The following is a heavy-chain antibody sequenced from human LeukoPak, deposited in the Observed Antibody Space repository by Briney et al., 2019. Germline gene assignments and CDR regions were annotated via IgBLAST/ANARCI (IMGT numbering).Heavy chain of an antibody. CDR3: ARCSSSSGFDFDY. Sequence: GESLKISCKGSGYSFTDYWIGWVRQMPGKGLEWMGIIYPGDSDTRYSPSFQGQVTISADKSISTAYLQWSSLKASDTAMYYCARCSSSSGFDFDYWGQGTLVTVSS. D-gene: IGHD6-13*01. V-gene: IGHV5-51*01. CDR1: GYSFTDYW. CDR2: IYPGDSDT. J-gene: IGHJ4*02.